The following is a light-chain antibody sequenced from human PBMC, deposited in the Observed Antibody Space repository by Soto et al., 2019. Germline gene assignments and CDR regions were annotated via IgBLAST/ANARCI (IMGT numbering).Light chain of an antibody. CDR3: CSYTSTKNLV. CDR1: SSDVGGYNY. CDR2: DVS. Sequence: QSALTQPASVSGSPGQSITISCTGTSSDVGGYNYVSWYQQHPGKAPNLVIYDVSNRPSGVSNRFSGSKSGNTASLTISGLQAEDEDYYYCCSYTSTKNLVFGGGTKLNVL. V-gene: IGLV2-14*03. J-gene: IGLJ2*01.